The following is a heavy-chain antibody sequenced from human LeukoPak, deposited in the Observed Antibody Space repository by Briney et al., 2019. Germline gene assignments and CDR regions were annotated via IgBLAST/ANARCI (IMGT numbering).Heavy chain of an antibody. D-gene: IGHD3-10*01. V-gene: IGHV3-11*06. J-gene: IGHJ6*04. CDR2: ISSSSSYT. CDR1: GFTFSDYY. Sequence: GSLRLSCAASGFTFSDYYMSWIRQAPGKGLEWVSYISSSSSYTNYADSVKGRFTISRDNAKNSLYLQMNSLRAEDTAVYYCARVGGELSPNYYYYCGMDVWGKGTTVTVSS. CDR3: ARVGGELSPNYYYYCGMDV.